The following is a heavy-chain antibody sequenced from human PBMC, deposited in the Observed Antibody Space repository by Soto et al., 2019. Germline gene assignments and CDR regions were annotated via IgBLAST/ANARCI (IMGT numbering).Heavy chain of an antibody. CDR3: ARHDTGTYDY. CDR2: IYSSGST. D-gene: IGHD1-26*01. V-gene: IGHV4-59*08. CDR1: GGSIDGYY. J-gene: IGHJ4*02. Sequence: SETLSLTCTVSGGSIDGYYWSCIRLPPGKGLEWIGYIYSSGSTDYNPSLKSRVTMSVDTSKNQFSLKLSSVTAADTAVYYCARHDTGTYDYWGQGTLVTVSS.